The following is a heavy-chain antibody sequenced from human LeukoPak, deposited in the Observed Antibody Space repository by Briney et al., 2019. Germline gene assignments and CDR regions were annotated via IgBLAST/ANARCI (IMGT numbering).Heavy chain of an antibody. CDR1: GFTFRSYW. Sequence: GGSLRLSCAASGFTFRSYWMHWVRQAPGKGLVWVSHINSDGSTTSYADSVKGRFAISRDNAKNSLYLQMNSLRAEDTALYYCAKEPRMVAETGGWGQGTLVTVSS. J-gene: IGHJ4*02. CDR2: INSDGSTT. CDR3: AKEPRMVAETGG. V-gene: IGHV3-74*01. D-gene: IGHD6-19*01.